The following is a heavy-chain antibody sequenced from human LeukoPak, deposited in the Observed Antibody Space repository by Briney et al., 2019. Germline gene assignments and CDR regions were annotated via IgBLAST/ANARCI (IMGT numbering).Heavy chain of an antibody. V-gene: IGHV3-9*01. Sequence: GGSLRLSCAASGFTFDDYAMHWVRQAPGKGLEWVSGISWNSGSIGYADSVKGRFTISRDNAKNSLYLQMNSLRAEDTALYYCAKDTGMVRGGYDAFDIWGQGTMVTVSS. CDR1: GFTFDDYA. CDR3: AKDTGMVRGGYDAFDI. J-gene: IGHJ3*02. D-gene: IGHD3-10*01. CDR2: ISWNSGSI.